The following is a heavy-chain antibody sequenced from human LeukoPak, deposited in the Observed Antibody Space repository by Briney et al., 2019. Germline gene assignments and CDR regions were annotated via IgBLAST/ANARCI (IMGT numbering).Heavy chain of an antibody. CDR2: ISWNSGSL. CDR3: AKDMGQYYDILSSSFAD. Sequence: PGGSLRLSCAASGFTFDGYAMHWVRQAPGKGLQWVSGISWNSGSLGYADSVKGRFTISRDNAKNSLYLQMNSLRAEDTALYYCAKDMGQYYDILSSSFADWGQGSLVTVSS. J-gene: IGHJ4*02. V-gene: IGHV3-9*01. CDR1: GFTFDGYA. D-gene: IGHD3-9*01.